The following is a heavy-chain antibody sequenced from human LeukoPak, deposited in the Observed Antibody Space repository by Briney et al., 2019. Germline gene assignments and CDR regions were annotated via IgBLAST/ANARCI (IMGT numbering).Heavy chain of an antibody. J-gene: IGHJ4*02. CDR2: IYHSGRT. V-gene: IGHV4-38-2*02. Sequence: SETLSLTCTVSGYSISSGYYWGWIRQPPGKGLEWIGSIYHSGRTFYNPSLKSRVTISVDTSKNQFSLKLSSVTAADTAVYYCARRNGSGSYPADYWGQGTLVTVSS. CDR1: GYSISSGYY. D-gene: IGHD3-10*01. CDR3: ARRNGSGSYPADY.